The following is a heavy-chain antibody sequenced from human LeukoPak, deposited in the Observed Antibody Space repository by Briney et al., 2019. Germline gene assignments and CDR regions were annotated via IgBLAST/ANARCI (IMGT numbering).Heavy chain of an antibody. J-gene: IGHJ4*02. CDR1: GGSFSGYY. D-gene: IGHD3-10*01. V-gene: IGHV4-34*01. CDR3: ARDHGSGSYYRANPNPFDY. CDR2: INHSGST. Sequence: SETLSLTCAVYGGSFSGYYWSWIRQPPGKGLEWIGEINHSGSTNYNPSLKSRVTISVDTSKNPFSLKLSSVTAADTAVYYCARDHGSGSYYRANPNPFDYWGQGTLVTVSS.